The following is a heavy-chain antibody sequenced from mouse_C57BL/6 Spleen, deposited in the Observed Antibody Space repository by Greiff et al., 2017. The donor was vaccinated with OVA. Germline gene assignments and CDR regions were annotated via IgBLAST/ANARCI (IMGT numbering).Heavy chain of an antibody. CDR1: GYAFSSYW. Sequence: QVQLKESGAELVKPGASVKISCKASGYAFSSYWMNWVKQRPGKGLEWIGQIYPGDGDTNYNGKFKGKATLTADKSSSTDYMQLSSLTSEDSAVYCCARRGGSDYYAMDYWGQGTSVTVSS. CDR3: ARRGGSDYYAMDY. V-gene: IGHV1-80*01. CDR2: IYPGDGDT. D-gene: IGHD1-1*01. J-gene: IGHJ4*01.